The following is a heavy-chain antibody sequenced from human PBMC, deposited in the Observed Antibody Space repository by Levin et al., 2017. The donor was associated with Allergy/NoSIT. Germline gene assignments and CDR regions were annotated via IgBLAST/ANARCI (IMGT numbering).Heavy chain of an antibody. Sequence: GESLKISCAASGFTFSSYAMSWVRQAPGKGLEWVSAISGSGGSTYYADSVKGRFTISRDNSKNTLYLQMNSLRAEDTAVYYCAKEERVVAATPPTYWGQGTLVTVSS. V-gene: IGHV3-23*01. CDR3: AKEERVVAATPPTY. CDR1: GFTFSSYA. CDR2: ISGSGGST. D-gene: IGHD2-15*01. J-gene: IGHJ4*02.